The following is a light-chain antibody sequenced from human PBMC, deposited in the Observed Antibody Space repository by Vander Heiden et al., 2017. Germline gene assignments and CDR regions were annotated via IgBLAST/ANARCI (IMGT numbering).Light chain of an antibody. J-gene: IGKJ4*01. CDR2: GAS. V-gene: IGKV3-15*01. CDR3: QQHNNWPLT. Sequence: EIVMTPSPATLSVSPGERATLSCRASQSVSSNLAWYQQKPGQAPRLLIYGASTRATGIPARFSGSGSGTEFTLTISSLQSEDFAVYYCQQHNNWPLTFGGGTKVEIK. CDR1: QSVSSN.